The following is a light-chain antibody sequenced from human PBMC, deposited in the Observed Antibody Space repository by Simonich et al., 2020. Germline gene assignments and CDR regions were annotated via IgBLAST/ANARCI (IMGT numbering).Light chain of an antibody. Sequence: DIVMTQSPDSLAVSLGERATINCKSSQRVLYSSNTKNYLAWYQQKPGQPPKLLIYWAATRESVVPDRFSGSGSGTDFTLTISSLQAEDVAVYYCQQYYSTPLTFGGGTKVEIK. V-gene: IGKV4-1*01. CDR2: WAA. J-gene: IGKJ4*01. CDR1: QRVLYSSNTKNY. CDR3: QQYYSTPLT.